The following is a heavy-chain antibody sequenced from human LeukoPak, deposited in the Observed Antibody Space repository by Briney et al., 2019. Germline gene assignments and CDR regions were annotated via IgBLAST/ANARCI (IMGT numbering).Heavy chain of an antibody. J-gene: IGHJ4*02. D-gene: IGHD4-17*01. V-gene: IGHV4-59*01. Sequence: SETLSLTCTVSGGSLSTYYWAWIRQPPGKGLEWIGYIYDGGQIYDTGSATYNPSLTSRVTISIGTSKNQFSLKVRSVTAADTAVYYCARGDYGDSDYWGQGTLVTVSS. CDR3: ARGDYGDSDY. CDR2: IYDGGQIYDTGSA. CDR1: GGSLSTYY.